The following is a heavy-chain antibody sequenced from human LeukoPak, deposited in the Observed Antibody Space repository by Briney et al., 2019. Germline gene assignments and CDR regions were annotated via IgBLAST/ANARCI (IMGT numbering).Heavy chain of an antibody. D-gene: IGHD6-19*01. V-gene: IGHV3-21*01. Sequence: PGGSLRLSCAASGFTFSSYTMNWVRQAPGKGLEWVSSITSSSSYIYYADSVKGRFTISRDNAKNSLCLQMNSLRAEDTAVYYCARGPRYGGQWLAGTRVFDYWGQGTLVTVSS. CDR1: GFTFSSYT. J-gene: IGHJ4*02. CDR3: ARGPRYGGQWLAGTRVFDY. CDR2: ITSSSSYI.